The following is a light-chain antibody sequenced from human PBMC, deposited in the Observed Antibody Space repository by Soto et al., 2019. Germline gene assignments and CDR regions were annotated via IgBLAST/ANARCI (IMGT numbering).Light chain of an antibody. CDR1: QSIDDRY. Sequence: EIVLTQSPGTLSSSPGERATLSCRASQSIDDRYLAWYQHKPGQAPRLLIYATSSRATGIPDRFGGSGSGTDSTLNINRMENEYWAVYYCQQYFGSSGTXGQGSKVDMK. J-gene: IGKJ1*01. CDR2: ATS. CDR3: QQYFGSSGT. V-gene: IGKV3-20*01.